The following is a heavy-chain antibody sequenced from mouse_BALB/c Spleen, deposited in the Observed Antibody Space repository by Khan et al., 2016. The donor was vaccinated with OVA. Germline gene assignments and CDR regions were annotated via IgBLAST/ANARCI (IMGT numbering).Heavy chain of an antibody. CDR2: IFPGSGVP. CDR1: GYTFTDYV. D-gene: IGHD2-14*01. Sequence: QVQLQQSGPELVKPGASLKVSCKASGYTFTDYVIGWVRQRSRQGLEWIGDIFPGSGVPYYNEKFKDRATLTAAKSSNTAYMQLNSLTFEDYADYFCARGGYSVFAYWGQGTLVTVSA. V-gene: IGHV1-81*01. CDR3: ARGGYSVFAY. J-gene: IGHJ3*01.